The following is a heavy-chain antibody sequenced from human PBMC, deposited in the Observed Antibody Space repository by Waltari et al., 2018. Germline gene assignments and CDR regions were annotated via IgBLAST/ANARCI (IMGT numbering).Heavy chain of an antibody. D-gene: IGHD6-13*01. J-gene: IGHJ4*02. CDR1: GFTFSSPW. CDR2: IKTDGSET. V-gene: IGHV3-7*01. CDR3: AIGGVETSWYWRY. Sequence: EVQVVESGGGLVQPGVSLRLAGAASGFTFSSPWRPWVRQAPGKGLEWVANIKTDGSETYYVDSVKGRFTISRDNTKNSLYLQMSSLRAEDTAVYYCAIGGVETSWYWRYWGQGTLVTVSS.